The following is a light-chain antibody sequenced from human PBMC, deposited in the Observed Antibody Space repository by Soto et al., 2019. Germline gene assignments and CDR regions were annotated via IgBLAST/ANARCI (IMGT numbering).Light chain of an antibody. J-gene: IGKJ1*01. CDR3: QQHESYPRT. Sequence: DIPMTQSPSTLSASVDDRVTITCRASQNIHTWLAWYQHKPGKAHSLLIYAASSLESGVPSRFSGSGSGTEFTHTISSLQPDDFATYYCQQHESYPRTFGQGTKVEMK. CDR2: AAS. CDR1: QNIHTW. V-gene: IGKV1-5*03.